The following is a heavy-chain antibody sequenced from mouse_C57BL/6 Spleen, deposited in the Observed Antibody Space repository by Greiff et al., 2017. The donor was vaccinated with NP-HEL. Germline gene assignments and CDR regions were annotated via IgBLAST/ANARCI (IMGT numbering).Heavy chain of an antibody. V-gene: IGHV1-15*01. J-gene: IGHJ1*03. CDR2: IDPETGGT. D-gene: IGHD1-1*01. Sequence: QVHVKQSGAELVRPGASVTLSCKASGYTFTDYEMHWVKQTPVHGLEWIGAIDPETGGTAYNQKFKGKAILTADKSSSTAYMELRSLTSEDSAVYYCTRSEDYGSSLWYFDVWGTGTTVTVSS. CDR3: TRSEDYGSSLWYFDV. CDR1: GYTFTDYE.